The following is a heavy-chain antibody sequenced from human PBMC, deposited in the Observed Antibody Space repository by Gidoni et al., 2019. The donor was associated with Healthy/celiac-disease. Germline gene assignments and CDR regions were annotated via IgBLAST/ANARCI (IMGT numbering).Heavy chain of an antibody. J-gene: IGHJ5*02. CDR1: GFTFSNYG. Sequence: QVQLVESAGGVVQPGGSRGLSCAASGFTFSNYGMHWVRQAPGKGLEWVAFIWSDETNKYYGESVKGRFAISRDNVQNTVYLQMNSLRVEDTAVYYCVKLGAASGTRMAENGFDPWGQGALVTVSS. V-gene: IGHV3-30*02. CDR2: IWSDETNK. CDR3: VKLGAASGTRMAENGFDP. D-gene: IGHD1-7*01.